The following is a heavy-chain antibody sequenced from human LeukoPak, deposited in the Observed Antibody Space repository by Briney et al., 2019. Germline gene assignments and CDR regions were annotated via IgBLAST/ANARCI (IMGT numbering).Heavy chain of an antibody. CDR1: GGSISSGGYY. J-gene: IGHJ5*02. V-gene: IGHV4-31*03. D-gene: IGHD3-10*01. CDR3: ARGIITMVRGVIILPLGFDP. Sequence: SQTLSLTCTVSGGSISSGGYYWSWIRQHPGKGLEWIGYIYYSGSTYYNPSLKSRVTISVDTSNNQFSLKLSSVTAADTAVYYCARGIITMVRGVIILPLGFDPSGQGTLVTVSS. CDR2: IYYSGST.